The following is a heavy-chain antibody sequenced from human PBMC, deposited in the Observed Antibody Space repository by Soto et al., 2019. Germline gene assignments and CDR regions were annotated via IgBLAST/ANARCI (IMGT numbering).Heavy chain of an antibody. J-gene: IGHJ5*02. V-gene: IGHV1-18*01. CDR3: ARGGTPIDH. CDR2: ISAYNGNT. Sequence: QVQLVQSGAEVKKPGASVKVSCKASGYTFTNFGISWVRQAPGQGLEWMGWISAYNGNTNYAQNFQGRVTMTTDTNTSQAYMELRSLRPEDTAVYYCARGGTPIDHWGQGTLVTVSS. D-gene: IGHD3-16*01. CDR1: GYTFTNFG.